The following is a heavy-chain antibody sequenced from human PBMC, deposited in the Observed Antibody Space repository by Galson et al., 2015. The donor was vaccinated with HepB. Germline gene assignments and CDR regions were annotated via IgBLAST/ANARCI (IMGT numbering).Heavy chain of an antibody. CDR1: GYTFTSYY. D-gene: IGHD1-26*01. Sequence: SVKVSCKASGYTFTSYYMHWVRQAPGQGLEWVGIINPSGGSTSYAQKFQGRVTMTRDTSTSTVYMELSSLRSEDTAVYYCARSLTWGGSYYIWGQGTLVTVSS. CDR3: ARSLTWGGSYYI. V-gene: IGHV1-46*01. CDR2: INPSGGST. J-gene: IGHJ4*02.